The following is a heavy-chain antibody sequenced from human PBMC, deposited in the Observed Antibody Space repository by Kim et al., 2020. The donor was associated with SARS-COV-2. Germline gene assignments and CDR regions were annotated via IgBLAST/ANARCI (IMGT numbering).Heavy chain of an antibody. CDR1: GYIFTTYG. Sequence: ASVKVSCKASGYIFTTYGITWVRQAPGQGLEWMGWISAYNSDTNYAQKFQGRVTMTTDTSTTTAYMDLGSLRSDDTAVYYCARSGGVAIFGVVTASPDYWGQGTLVTVSS. J-gene: IGHJ4*02. V-gene: IGHV1-18*01. D-gene: IGHD3-3*01. CDR3: ARSGGVAIFGVVTASPDY. CDR2: ISAYNSDT.